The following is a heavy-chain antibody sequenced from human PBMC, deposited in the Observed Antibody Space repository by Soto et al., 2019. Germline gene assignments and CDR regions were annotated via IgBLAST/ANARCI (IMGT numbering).Heavy chain of an antibody. J-gene: IGHJ4*02. V-gene: IGHV3-11*01. D-gene: IGHD3-16*01. CDR3: ARPNWNSRGGVYNL. CDR2: ITKTGTTI. CDR1: GFTFGDFY. Sequence: QARLVESGGGLVEPGGSLRLSCTASGFTFGDFYMMWFRQAPGRGLEWISYITKTGTTIYHADPVKGRFSVSRDNARSSLYLPMNSLRAEDTAVYYCARPNWNSRGGVYNLWGQGTLVTVSS.